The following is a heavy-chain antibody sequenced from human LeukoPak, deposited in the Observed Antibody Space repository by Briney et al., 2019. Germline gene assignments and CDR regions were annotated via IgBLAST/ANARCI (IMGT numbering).Heavy chain of an antibody. CDR2: IKPDGSQI. D-gene: IGHD7-27*01. V-gene: IGHV3-7*01. CDR3: ARDLNWETY. J-gene: IGHJ4*02. CDR1: GFTFSTYW. Sequence: PGGSLRLSCAASGFTFSTYWMTWVRQAPGRGLEWVANIKPDGSQIYYVDSVKGRFTISRDNAKNSLYLQMNSLSAEDTAVYYCARDLNWETYWGQGTLVTVSS.